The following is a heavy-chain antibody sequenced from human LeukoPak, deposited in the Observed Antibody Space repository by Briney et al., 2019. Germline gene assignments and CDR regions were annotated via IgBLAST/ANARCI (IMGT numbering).Heavy chain of an antibody. CDR1: GYTFTGYY. V-gene: IGHV1-2*02. CDR3: ARDWVQLWSQAPPFDY. CDR2: INPNSGGT. D-gene: IGHD5-18*01. Sequence: ASVKVSCKASGYTFTGYYIHWVRQAPGQGLEWMAWINPNSGGTNYAQKLQGRVTMTTDTSTSTAYMELRSLRSDDTAVYYCARDWVQLWSQAPPFDYWGQGTLVTVSS. J-gene: IGHJ4*02.